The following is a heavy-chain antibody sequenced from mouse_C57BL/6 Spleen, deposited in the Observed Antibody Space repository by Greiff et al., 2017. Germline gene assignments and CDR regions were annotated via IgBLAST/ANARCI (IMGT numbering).Heavy chain of an antibody. V-gene: IGHV5-17*01. CDR3: ARPRSTMVTTNAMDY. CDR1: GFTFSDYG. J-gene: IGHJ4*01. CDR2: ISSGSSTI. D-gene: IGHD2-2*01. Sequence: VQLKQSGGGLVKPGGSLKLSCAASGFTFSDYGMHWVRQAPEKGLEWVAYISSGSSTIYYADTVKGRFTISRDNAKNTLFLQMTSLRSEDTAMYYCARPRSTMVTTNAMDYWGQGTSVTVSS.